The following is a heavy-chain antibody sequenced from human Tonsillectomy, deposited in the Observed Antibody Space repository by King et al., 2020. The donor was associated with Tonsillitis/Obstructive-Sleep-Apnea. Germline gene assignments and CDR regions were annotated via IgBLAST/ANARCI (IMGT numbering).Heavy chain of an antibody. Sequence: QLQASGAGRVPPSQRRSVSGGVSGGSMSSGGYYWRWIREHPGKGVEGMGYMDYSGSTYYNPSLQSRVTISVDTSTNQFSLTLRSVTAAATAVYYCARDGGSGHDYSNYEIDYYYDYMDVWGKGTTVTVSS. V-gene: IGHV4-31*11. CDR3: ARDGGSGHDYSNYEIDYYYDYMDV. J-gene: IGHJ6*03. D-gene: IGHD4-11*01. CDR2: MDYSGST. CDR1: GGSMSSGGYY.